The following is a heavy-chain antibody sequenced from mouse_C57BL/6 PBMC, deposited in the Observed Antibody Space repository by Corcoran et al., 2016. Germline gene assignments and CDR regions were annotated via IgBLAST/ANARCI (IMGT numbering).Heavy chain of an antibody. CDR2: INPNNGGT. CDR3: ARNYYCSSAWFAY. D-gene: IGHD1-1*01. J-gene: IGHJ3*01. V-gene: IGHV1-18*01. CDR1: GYTFTDYH. Sequence: EVQLQQSGPELVKPGASVKIPCKASGYTFTDYHMDWVKQSHGKSLEWIGDINPNNGGTIYNQKFKGKATLTVDKSSSTAYMELRSLTSEDTAGYYWARNYYCSSAWFAYWGQGTLVTVSA.